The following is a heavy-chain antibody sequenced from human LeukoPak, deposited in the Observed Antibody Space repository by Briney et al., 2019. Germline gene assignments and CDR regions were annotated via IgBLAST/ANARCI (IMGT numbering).Heavy chain of an antibody. Sequence: GGSLRLSCAASGFTFSSYTMNWVRQAPGKGLEWVSSIISSASYIYYADSVKGRFSISIYNAKNSLYLQINSLRAEDTAVYYCARDFGGYCSSSNCYLGWLDYWGQGTLVTVSS. V-gene: IGHV3-21*03. D-gene: IGHD2-2*01. J-gene: IGHJ4*02. CDR1: GFTFSSYT. CDR3: ARDFGGYCSSSNCYLGWLDY. CDR2: IISSASYI.